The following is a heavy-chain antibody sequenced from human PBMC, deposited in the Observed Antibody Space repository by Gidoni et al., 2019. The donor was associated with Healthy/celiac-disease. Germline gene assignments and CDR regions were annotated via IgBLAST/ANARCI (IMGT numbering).Heavy chain of an antibody. CDR3: ARDYCSGGSCYGVDY. D-gene: IGHD2-15*01. V-gene: IGHV1-46*01. J-gene: IGHJ4*02. CDR1: GYTFTSYY. Sequence: QVPLVQSVAAVTQPGPSVKVSCKASGYTFTSYYMHWVRQAPGQGLEWMGIINPSGGSTSYAQKFQGRVTMTRDTSTSTVYMELSSLRSEDTAVYYCARDYCSGGSCYGVDYWGQGTLVTVSS. CDR2: INPSGGST.